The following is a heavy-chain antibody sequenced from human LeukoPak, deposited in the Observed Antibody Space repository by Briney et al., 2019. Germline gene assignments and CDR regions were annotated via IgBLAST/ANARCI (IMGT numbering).Heavy chain of an antibody. CDR2: IWYDGSNK. D-gene: IGHD3-22*01. V-gene: IGHV3-33*06. Sequence: PGRSLRLSCAASGFTFSSYAMHWVRQAPGKGLEWVAVIWYDGSNKYYADSVKGRFTISRDNSKNTLYLQMNSLRAEDTAVYYCAKDWGLDYYDSSGYYLCGQGTLVTVSS. CDR3: AKDWGLDYYDSSGYYL. CDR1: GFTFSSYA. J-gene: IGHJ5*02.